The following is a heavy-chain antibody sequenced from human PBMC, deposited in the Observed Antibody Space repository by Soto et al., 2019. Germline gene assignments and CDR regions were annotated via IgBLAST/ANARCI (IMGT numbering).Heavy chain of an antibody. J-gene: IGHJ3*02. CDR3: ASYGDYVIRDAFDI. V-gene: IGHV1-18*01. Sequence: ASVKVSCKASGYTFTSYGISWVRQAPGQGLEWTGWISAYNGNTNYAQKLQGRVTMTTDTSTSTAYMELRSLRSDDTAVYYCASYGDYVIRDAFDIWGQGTMVTVSS. CDR1: GYTFTSYG. CDR2: ISAYNGNT. D-gene: IGHD4-17*01.